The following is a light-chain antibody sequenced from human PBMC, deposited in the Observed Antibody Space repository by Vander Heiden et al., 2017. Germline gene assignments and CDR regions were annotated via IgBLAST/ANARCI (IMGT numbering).Light chain of an antibody. CDR2: DAS. CDR3: HQFNSYHPYT. J-gene: IGKJ2*01. Sequence: AILLTQSPSFLSASLGDRVTISCPASQGIISVLAWYQQKPRKAPELLIDDASSLESGVPSRISGSGSGTEVTLTISSLQPEDVAAYYCHQFNSYHPYTFGQGTKLEIK. V-gene: IGKV1-13*02. CDR1: QGIISV.